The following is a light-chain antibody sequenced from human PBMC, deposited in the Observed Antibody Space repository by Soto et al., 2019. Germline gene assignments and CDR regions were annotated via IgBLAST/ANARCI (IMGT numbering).Light chain of an antibody. CDR1: QSVSSN. CDR3: QQYSNWPKT. J-gene: IGKJ1*01. CDR2: AAS. Sequence: EIVMTQSPASLSVSPGERATLSCRASQSVSSNLAWYQQKPGQAPRLLIYAASTRATGIPARFSGRGSGADFTLTISSLQSEDFAVYYCQQYSNWPKTFGQGTKVDI. V-gene: IGKV3-15*01.